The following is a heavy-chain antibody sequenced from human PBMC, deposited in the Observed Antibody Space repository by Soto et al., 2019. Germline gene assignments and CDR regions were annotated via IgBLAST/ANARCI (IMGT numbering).Heavy chain of an antibody. V-gene: IGHV1-69*12. D-gene: IGHD6-6*01. CDR1: GGTFSSYA. CDR3: AKPQSIQDYYYGMDV. J-gene: IGHJ6*02. CDR2: IIAIFGTA. Sequence: QVQLVQSGAEVKKPGSSVKVSCKASGGTFSSYAISWVRQAPGQGLEWMGGIIAIFGTADYAQKFQGRVTINADESTSTAYMALSSLRSEDTAVYYCAKPQSIQDYYYGMDVWGQGTTVTVSS.